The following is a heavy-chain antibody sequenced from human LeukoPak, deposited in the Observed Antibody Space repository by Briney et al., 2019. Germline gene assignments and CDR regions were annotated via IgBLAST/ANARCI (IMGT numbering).Heavy chain of an antibody. J-gene: IGHJ4*02. CDR2: IYYSGST. CDR3: ARTMYDILTGYHLAFDY. D-gene: IGHD3-9*01. CDR1: GGSISSSSYY. Sequence: SETLSLTCTVSGGSISSSSYYWGWIRQPPGKGLEWIGSIYYSGSTYYNPSLKSRVTISVDTSKNQFSLKLSSVTAADTAVYYCARTMYDILTGYHLAFDYWGQGTLVTVS. V-gene: IGHV4-39*01.